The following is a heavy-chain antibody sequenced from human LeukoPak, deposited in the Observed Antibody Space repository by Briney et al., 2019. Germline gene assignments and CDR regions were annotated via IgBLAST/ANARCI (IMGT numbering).Heavy chain of an antibody. J-gene: IGHJ4*02. CDR2: ISSSSCYI. CDR3: ASDSYSSGWYPYYFDY. D-gene: IGHD6-19*01. CDR1: GFTFSSYS. Sequence: GGSLRLSCAASGFTFSSYSMNWVRQAPGKGLEWVSSISSSSCYIYYADSVKGRFTISRDNAKNSPYLQMNSLRAEDTAVYYCASDSYSSGWYPYYFDYWGQGTLVTVSS. V-gene: IGHV3-21*01.